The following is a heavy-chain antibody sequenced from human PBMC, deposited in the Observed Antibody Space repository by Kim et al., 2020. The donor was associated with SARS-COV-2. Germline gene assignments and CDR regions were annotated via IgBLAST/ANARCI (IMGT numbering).Heavy chain of an antibody. Sequence: NPSLKSRVTISVDTSKNQFSLKLSSVTAADTAVYYCARVPDRRPYGMDVWGQGTTVTVSS. J-gene: IGHJ6*02. D-gene: IGHD2-15*01. V-gene: IGHV4-31*02. CDR3: ARVPDRRPYGMDV.